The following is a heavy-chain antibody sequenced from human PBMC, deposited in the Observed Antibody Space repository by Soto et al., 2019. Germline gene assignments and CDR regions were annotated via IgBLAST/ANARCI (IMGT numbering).Heavy chain of an antibody. D-gene: IGHD5-12*01. CDR1: GGTFSSYA. J-gene: IGHJ6*02. Sequence: QVQLVQSGAEVKKPGSSVKVSCKASGGTFSSYAISWVRQAPGQGLEWMGGIIPIFGTANYAQKFQGRVTITADESTSTAYMELSSLRSEDTAVYYCARGVTSGYSGYDIYYYYYGMDVWGQGTTVTVS. CDR2: IIPIFGTA. V-gene: IGHV1-69*01. CDR3: ARGVTSGYSGYDIYYYYYGMDV.